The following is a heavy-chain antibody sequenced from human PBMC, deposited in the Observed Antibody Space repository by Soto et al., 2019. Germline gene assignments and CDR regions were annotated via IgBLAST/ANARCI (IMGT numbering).Heavy chain of an antibody. J-gene: IGHJ5*02. Sequence: PSETLSLTCTVAGDSVSSGTYYWSWIRQPPGKGLEWIGNIHYSGSTNYNPSLKSRVTMSVDTSKNQISLKLTFVTAADTAMFYCARSSFYYDTSGYAVAWFDPWGQGTPVTVSS. CDR1: GDSVSSGTYY. V-gene: IGHV4-61*01. D-gene: IGHD3-22*01. CDR3: ARSSFYYDTSGYAVAWFDP. CDR2: IHYSGST.